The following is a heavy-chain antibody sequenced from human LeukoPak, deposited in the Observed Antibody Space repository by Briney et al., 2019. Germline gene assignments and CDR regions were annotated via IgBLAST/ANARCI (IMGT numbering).Heavy chain of an antibody. CDR2: INSDGSST. V-gene: IGHV3-74*01. CDR3: AKEKDEYSLAFDY. Sequence: GGSLRLSCAASGFTFSSYWMHWVRQAPGKGLVWVSRINSDGSSTSYADSVKGRFTISRDNAKNTLYLQMNSLRAEDTAVYYCAKEKDEYSLAFDYWGQGTLVTVSS. D-gene: IGHD5-18*01. CDR1: GFTFSSYW. J-gene: IGHJ4*02.